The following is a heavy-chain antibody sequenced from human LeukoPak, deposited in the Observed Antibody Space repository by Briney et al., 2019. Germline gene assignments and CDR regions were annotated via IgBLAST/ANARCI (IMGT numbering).Heavy chain of an antibody. CDR1: GYTLTELS. CDR3: ATDRVWFGELFTDY. Sequence: ASVKVSCKVSGYTLTELSMHWVRQAPGKGLEWMGGFDPEDGETIYAQKFQGRVTMSEDTSTDTAYMELSSLRSEDTAVYYCATDRVWFGELFTDYWGQGTLVTVSS. J-gene: IGHJ4*02. CDR2: FDPEDGET. D-gene: IGHD3-10*01. V-gene: IGHV1-24*01.